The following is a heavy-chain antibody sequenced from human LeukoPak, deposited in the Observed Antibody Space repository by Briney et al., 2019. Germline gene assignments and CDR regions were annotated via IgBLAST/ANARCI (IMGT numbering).Heavy chain of an antibody. J-gene: IGHJ4*02. D-gene: IGHD4-23*01. V-gene: IGHV3-48*03. CDR2: ISSSGSTI. CDR3: ARTVARIGY. CDR1: GFTFSSCE. Sequence: GGSLRLSCAASGFTFSSCEMNWVRQAPGKGLEWVSHISSSGSTIYYTDSVKGRFTIPRDNSKNLLYLQMNSLRAEDTAIYYCARTVARIGYWGQGTLVTVSS.